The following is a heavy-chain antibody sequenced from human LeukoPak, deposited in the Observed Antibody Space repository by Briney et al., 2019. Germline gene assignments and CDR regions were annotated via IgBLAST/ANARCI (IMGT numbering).Heavy chain of an antibody. Sequence: PGGSLRLSCAASGFTFSSYAMHWVRQAPGKGLEWVAVISYDGSNKYYADSVKGRFTISRDNSKNTLYLQMNSLRAEDTAVYYCARDRPSLVLVTITHYFYYYGMDVWGQGTTVTVSS. CDR1: GFTFSSYA. V-gene: IGHV3-30-3*01. CDR3: ARDRPSLVLVTITHYFYYYGMDV. J-gene: IGHJ6*02. CDR2: ISYDGSNK. D-gene: IGHD2-21*02.